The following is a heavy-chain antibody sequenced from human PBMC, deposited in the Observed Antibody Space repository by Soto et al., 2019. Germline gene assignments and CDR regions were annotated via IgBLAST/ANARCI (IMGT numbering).Heavy chain of an antibody. V-gene: IGHV1-69*01. J-gene: IGHJ6*02. CDR1: GGTFGSYA. CDR3: ARSQGSSTSLEIYYYYYYGMDV. CDR2: IIPIPGTA. D-gene: IGHD2-2*01. Sequence: QVQLVQSGAEVKKPGSSVKVSCKASGGTFGSYAISWVRQAPGQGLEWMGGIIPIPGTANYAQKFQGRVTIAADESTSTAYMELSSLRSEDTAVYYCARSQGSSTSLEIYYYYYYGMDVWGQWTPVTVSS.